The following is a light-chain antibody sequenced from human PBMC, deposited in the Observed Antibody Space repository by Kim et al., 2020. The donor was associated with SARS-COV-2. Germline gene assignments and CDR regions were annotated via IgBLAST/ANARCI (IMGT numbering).Light chain of an antibody. V-gene: IGKV3-11*01. CDR1: QSVSRY. CDR2: DAS. Sequence: SLSPGDRATLSCRASQSVSRYLAWYQQNPGQAPRLLLYDASNRATGIPARFSGSGSGTDFTLTISGLEPEDFAVYYCHQRNSWPQTFGQGTKLEI. CDR3: HQRNSWPQT. J-gene: IGKJ2*01.